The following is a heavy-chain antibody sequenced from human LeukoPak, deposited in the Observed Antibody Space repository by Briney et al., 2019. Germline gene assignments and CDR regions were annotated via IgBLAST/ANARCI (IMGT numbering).Heavy chain of an antibody. J-gene: IGHJ4*02. CDR2: IRYDGSNK. CDR3: AKGRASSSWYLLDYFDY. Sequence: GGSLRLSCAASGFTFSSYGIHWVRQAPGKGLEWVAFIRYDGSNKYYADSVKGRFTISRDNSKNTLYLQMNSLRAEDTAVYYCAKGRASSSWYLLDYFDYWGQGTLVTVSS. D-gene: IGHD6-13*01. CDR1: GFTFSSYG. V-gene: IGHV3-30*02.